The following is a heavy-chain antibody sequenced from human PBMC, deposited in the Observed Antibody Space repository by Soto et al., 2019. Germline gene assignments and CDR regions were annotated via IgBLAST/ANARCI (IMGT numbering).Heavy chain of an antibody. CDR1: GGSTSSDNY. Sequence: SETLSLTCTVSGGSTSSDNYWFWIRKHPGKGLEWIGYIAYSGDTYYNPSLRSRVTISADTSENKFSLTLKSVTAADTAVYFCARDFERYAIGPWGQGTSVTVSS. D-gene: IGHD3-16*01. CDR3: ARDFERYAIGP. CDR2: IAYSGDT. J-gene: IGHJ5*02. V-gene: IGHV4-31*03.